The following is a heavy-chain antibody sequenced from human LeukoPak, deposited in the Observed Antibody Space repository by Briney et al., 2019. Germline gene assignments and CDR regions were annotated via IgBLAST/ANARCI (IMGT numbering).Heavy chain of an antibody. CDR1: GGSISSYY. CDR3: ARVGSTVTGSYNWFDP. CDR2: IDYSGST. J-gene: IGHJ5*02. Sequence: SETLSLTCTVSGGSISSYYWTWIRQPPGKGLEWIGYIDYSGSTNYNPSLKSRVTISVDTSKNQFSLKLSSVTAADTAVYYCARVGSTVTGSYNWFDPWGQGTLVTVSS. D-gene: IGHD4-17*01. V-gene: IGHV4-59*01.